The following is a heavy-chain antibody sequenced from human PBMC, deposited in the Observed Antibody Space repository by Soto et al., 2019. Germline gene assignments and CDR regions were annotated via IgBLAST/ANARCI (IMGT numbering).Heavy chain of an antibody. J-gene: IGHJ4*02. Sequence: EVQLLESGGGLVQPGGSLRLSCAASGITISNYPMSWVRQAPGKGLDWVSGISGIGDRTYYPDSAKGRFTVSKDISSNSLSLQLDSLGVEDTAVYFCVKDDGGYPSTSPHWGQGTLVTVSS. CDR2: ISGIGDRT. V-gene: IGHV3-23*01. CDR1: GITISNYP. D-gene: IGHD3-22*01. CDR3: VKDDGGYPSTSPH.